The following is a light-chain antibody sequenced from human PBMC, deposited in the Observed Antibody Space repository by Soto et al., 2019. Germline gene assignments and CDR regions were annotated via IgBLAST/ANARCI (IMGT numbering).Light chain of an antibody. CDR1: QNIDTS. V-gene: IGKV1-5*01. CDR3: QHYKAFSPWT. Sequence: DIQMTQYPSALSASIGDRVTITCRASQNIDTSLAWYQQKPGKAPKSLIFDASNLESGVSSRLRGSGSGTEFTLTIDNLQPDDSGSYYCQHYKAFSPWTFGQGTKVEIK. CDR2: DAS. J-gene: IGKJ1*01.